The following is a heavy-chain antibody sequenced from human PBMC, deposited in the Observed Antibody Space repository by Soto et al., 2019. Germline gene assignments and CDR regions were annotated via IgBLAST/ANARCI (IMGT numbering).Heavy chain of an antibody. J-gene: IGHJ4*02. CDR3: AKDGSGYQLHPQDFDY. CDR2: ISGSGGST. V-gene: IGHV3-23*01. CDR1: GFTFSSYA. Sequence: HPGGSLRLSCAASGFTFSSYAMSWVRQAPGKGLEWVSAISGSGGSTYYADSVKGRFTISRDNSKNTLYLQMNSLRAEDTAVYYCAKDGSGYQLHPQDFDYWGQGTLVTVSS. D-gene: IGHD3-22*01.